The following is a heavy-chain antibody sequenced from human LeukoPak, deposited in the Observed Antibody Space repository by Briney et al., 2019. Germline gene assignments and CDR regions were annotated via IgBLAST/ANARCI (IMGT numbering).Heavy chain of an antibody. CDR2: INSDGSTT. V-gene: IGHV3-74*01. D-gene: IGHD4-23*01. CDR1: GFTFSTYA. CDR3: ARDDYGGRGEFGY. J-gene: IGHJ4*02. Sequence: GGSLRLSCAASGFTFSTYAMHWVRQAPGKGLVWVSRINSDGSTTSYADSVKGRFTISRDNAKNTLYLQMNSLRAEDTAVYYCARDDYGGRGEFGYWGQGTLVTVSS.